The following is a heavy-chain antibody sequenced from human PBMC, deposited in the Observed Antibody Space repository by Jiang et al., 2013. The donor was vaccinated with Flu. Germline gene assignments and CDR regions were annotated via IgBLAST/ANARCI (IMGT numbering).Heavy chain of an antibody. V-gene: IGHV3-7*01. CDR3: ARDALYGYGSVDY. CDR2: IKQDGSEK. J-gene: IGHJ4*02. Sequence: QLVESGGGLVQPGGSLRLSCAASGFTFSSYWMSWVRQAPGKGLEWVANIKQDGSEKYYVDSVKGRFTISRDNAKNSLYLQMNSLRAEDTAVYYCARDALYGYGSVDYWGQGTLVTVSS. D-gene: IGHD5-18*01. CDR1: GFTFSSYW.